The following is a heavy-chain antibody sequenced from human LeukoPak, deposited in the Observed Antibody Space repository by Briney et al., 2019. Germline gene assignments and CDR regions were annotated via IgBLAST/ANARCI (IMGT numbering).Heavy chain of an antibody. J-gene: IGHJ4*02. CDR2: IKRKTDGGTI. V-gene: IGHV3-15*01. CDR1: GFTFSNAW. CDR3: TKFDYAAFEY. Sequence: PGGSLRLSCAASGFTFSNAWMTWVRQAPGKGLEWVGRIKRKTDGGTIDYAAHVKGRFTISRDDSKNTLYLQMNSLKPEDTAVYYCTKFDYAAFEYWGQGALVTVSS. D-gene: IGHD4-17*01.